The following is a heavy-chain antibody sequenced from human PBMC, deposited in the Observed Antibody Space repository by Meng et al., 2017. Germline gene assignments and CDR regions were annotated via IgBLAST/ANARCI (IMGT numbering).Heavy chain of an antibody. J-gene: IGHJ4*02. CDR3: ARESRDGYNSY. D-gene: IGHD5-24*01. V-gene: IGHV3-66*02. CDR2: IYSGGST. CDR1: GFTVSSNY. Sequence: GESLKISCAASGFTVSSNYMSWVRQAPGKGLEWVSVIYSGGSTYYADSVKGRFTISRDNSKNTLYLQMNSLRAEDTAVYYCARESRDGYNSYWGRGTLVTVSS.